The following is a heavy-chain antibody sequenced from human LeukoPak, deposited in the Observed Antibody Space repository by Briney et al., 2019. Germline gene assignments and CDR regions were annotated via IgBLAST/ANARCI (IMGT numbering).Heavy chain of an antibody. CDR1: GYTFTGYY. V-gene: IGHV1-2*02. J-gene: IGHJ4*02. CDR3: ARGSTARYYYDSSGYYRGAVDY. D-gene: IGHD3-22*01. Sequence: ASVKVSCTASGYTFTGYYMHWVRQAPGQGLEWMGWINPNSGGTNYAQKFQGRVTMTRDTSISTAYMELSRLRSDDTAVYYCARGSTARYYYDSSGYYRGAVDYWGQGTLVTISS. CDR2: INPNSGGT.